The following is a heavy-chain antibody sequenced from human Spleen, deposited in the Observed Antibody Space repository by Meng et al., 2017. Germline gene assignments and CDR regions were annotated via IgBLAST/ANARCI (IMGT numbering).Heavy chain of an antibody. D-gene: IGHD5-18*01. CDR3: ARDSKDTATYVGNFDP. CDR2: IIPILGIA. CDR1: GGTFISDT. V-gene: IGHV1-69*04. J-gene: IGHJ5*02. Sequence: SAKIFCKAAGGTFISDTSSWVRQAPGQGLEWMVRIIPILGIANYAQEFQGRVTITAAKSTSTAYMELSSLRTKDTAVYYCARDSKDTATYVGNFDPWGQGTLVTVSS.